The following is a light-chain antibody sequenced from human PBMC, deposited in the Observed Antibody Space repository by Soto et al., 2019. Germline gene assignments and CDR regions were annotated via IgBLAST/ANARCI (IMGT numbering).Light chain of an antibody. CDR1: QDVSSN. Sequence: EMVVTQSPATLSVSPGERATLSCRASQDVSSNLAWYHQKPGQAPSLLIYGASTRATGNPARFSGSGSGTEFPLTISSLESEDYAVYFCQQYIRWPLTFGGGTKVEI. J-gene: IGKJ4*01. CDR3: QQYIRWPLT. V-gene: IGKV3-15*01. CDR2: GAS.